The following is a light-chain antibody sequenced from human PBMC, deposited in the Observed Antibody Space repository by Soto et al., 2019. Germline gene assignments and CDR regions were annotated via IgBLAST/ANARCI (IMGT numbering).Light chain of an antibody. V-gene: IGLV2-14*01. CDR2: AVS. CDR3: SSYTSDSSDV. J-gene: IGLJ1*01. Sequence: QSVLTQPASVSGSPGQWMTISCTGTSSDVGLYDYVSWYQQHPGKAPQLMIYAVSNRPSGVSNRFSSSKSGNTASLFISGLHAEDDADYYCSSYTSDSSDVFGSGTKVTVL. CDR1: SSDVGLYDY.